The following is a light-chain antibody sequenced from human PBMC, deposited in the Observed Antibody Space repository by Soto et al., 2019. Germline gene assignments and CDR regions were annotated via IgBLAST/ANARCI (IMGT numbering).Light chain of an antibody. CDR3: ATWDDSLSGHVI. V-gene: IGLV1-47*02. CDR2: SNN. Sequence: QPVLTQPPSASGTPGQRVTISCSGSSSNIGSNYVYWYQQLPGTAPKLLIYSNNQRPSGVPDRFSGSKSGTSVSLAISGLRSEDEADYYCATWDDSLSGHVIFGGGTKVTVL. CDR1: SSNIGSNY. J-gene: IGLJ2*01.